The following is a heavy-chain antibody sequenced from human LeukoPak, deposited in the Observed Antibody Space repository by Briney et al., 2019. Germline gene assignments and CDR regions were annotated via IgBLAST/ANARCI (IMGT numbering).Heavy chain of an antibody. CDR3: ATNHYSSGPIIDY. CDR2: IYHSGST. CDR1: GGSISSSNW. J-gene: IGHJ4*02. Sequence: SETLSLTCAVSGGSISSSNWWSWVRQPPGKGLEWIGEIYHSGSTYYNPSLKSRVTISVDTSKNQFSLKLSSVTAADTAVYYCATNHYSSGPIIDYWGQGTLVTVSS. V-gene: IGHV4-4*02. D-gene: IGHD6-19*01.